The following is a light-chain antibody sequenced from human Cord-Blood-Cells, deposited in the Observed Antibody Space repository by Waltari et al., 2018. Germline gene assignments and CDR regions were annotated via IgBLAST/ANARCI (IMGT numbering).Light chain of an antibody. CDR2: GNR. Sequence: QSVLTQPPSVSGAPGQRVTISCTGSSSNIGAGYDVHWYQQLPGTAPKLLIYGNRNRPSRAPGRFSCPKSGTSASLAITGLQAEDEADYYCQSYDSSLSGSWVFGGGTKLTVL. CDR3: QSYDSSLSGSWV. V-gene: IGLV1-40*01. J-gene: IGLJ3*02. CDR1: SSNIGAGYD.